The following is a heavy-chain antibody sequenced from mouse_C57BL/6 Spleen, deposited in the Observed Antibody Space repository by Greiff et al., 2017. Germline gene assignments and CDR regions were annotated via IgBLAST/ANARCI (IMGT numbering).Heavy chain of an antibody. V-gene: IGHV14-1*01. CDR3: TTSTAQATDY. CDR1: GFNIKDYY. Sequence: VQLQQSGAELVRPGASVTLSCTASGFNIKDYYMHWVKQRPEQGLEWIGRIDPEDGDTEYAPKFQGKATMTADTSSNTAYLQLSSLTAEDTAVYYCTTSTAQATDYWGQGTTLTVSS. J-gene: IGHJ2*01. D-gene: IGHD3-2*02. CDR2: IDPEDGDT.